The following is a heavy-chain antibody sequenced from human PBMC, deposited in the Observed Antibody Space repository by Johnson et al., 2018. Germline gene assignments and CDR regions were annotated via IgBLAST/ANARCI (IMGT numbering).Heavy chain of an antibody. CDR3: ARGPDSIELDYNYSYMDV. J-gene: IGHJ6*03. Sequence: QVQLQESGPGLVKPSETLSLTCTVSGVSISSYYWNWIRQPPGKGLEWIGYFYNSETPNYNPSLKRRVTTTVDTSKNQFSLKLTSVPAADTAVYYCARGPDSIELDYNYSYMDVWGKGTTVTVSS. CDR2: FYNSETP. CDR1: GVSISSYY. D-gene: IGHD3-22*01. V-gene: IGHV4-59*01.